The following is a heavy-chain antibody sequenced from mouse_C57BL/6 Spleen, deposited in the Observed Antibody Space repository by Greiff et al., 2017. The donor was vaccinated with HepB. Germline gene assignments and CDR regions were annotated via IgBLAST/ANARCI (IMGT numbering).Heavy chain of an antibody. Sequence: QVHVKQSGAELARPGASVKMSCKASGYTFTSYTMHWVKQRPGQGLEWIGYINPSSGYTKYNQKFKDKATLTADKSSSTAYMQLSSLTSEDSAVYYCARGPYYDWGQGTLVTVSA. CDR3: ARGPYYD. J-gene: IGHJ3*01. CDR1: GYTFTSYT. CDR2: INPSSGYT. V-gene: IGHV1-4*01. D-gene: IGHD1-1*01.